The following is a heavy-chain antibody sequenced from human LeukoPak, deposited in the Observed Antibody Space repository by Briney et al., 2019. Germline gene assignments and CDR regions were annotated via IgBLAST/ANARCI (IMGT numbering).Heavy chain of an antibody. CDR3: AREVAAAGTPFGY. CDR1: GFTFSDYY. V-gene: IGHV3-11*01. J-gene: IGHJ4*02. CDR2: ISSSGSTI. Sequence: GGSLRLSCAASGFTFSDYYMSWIRQAPGKGLEWVSYISSSGSTIYYADSVKGRFTISRDNTKNSLYLQMNSLRAADTAVYYCAREVAAAGTPFGYWGQGTLVTVSS. D-gene: IGHD6-13*01.